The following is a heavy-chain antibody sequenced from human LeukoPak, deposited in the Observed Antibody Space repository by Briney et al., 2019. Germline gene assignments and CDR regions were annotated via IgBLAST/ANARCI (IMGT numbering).Heavy chain of an antibody. CDR1: GGSISSYY. J-gene: IGHJ5*02. CDR3: ARGAPYSSSWYR. CDR2: IYYSGST. V-gene: IGHV4-59*01. D-gene: IGHD6-13*01. Sequence: SETLSLTCTVSGGSISSYYWSWLRQPPGKGLEWLGYIYYSGSTNYNPSLKSRVTISVDTSKNQFSLKLSSVTAADTAVYYCARGAPYSSSWYRWGQGTLVTVSS.